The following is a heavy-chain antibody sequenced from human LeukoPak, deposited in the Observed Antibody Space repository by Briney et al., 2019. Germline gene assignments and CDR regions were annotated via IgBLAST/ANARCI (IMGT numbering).Heavy chain of an antibody. CDR3: VASDRGARDSFDL. J-gene: IGHJ3*01. D-gene: IGHD1-26*01. CDR1: GFTFSIYW. Sequence: GGSLRLSCAASGFTFSIYWMSWVRQAPGKGLEWVANINQDGSQKYYVDSVKGRFTISRDNAKNSFFLQMSSLRAEDTSVYYCVASDRGARDSFDLWSRGTMVTVSS. CDR2: INQDGSQK. V-gene: IGHV3-7*01.